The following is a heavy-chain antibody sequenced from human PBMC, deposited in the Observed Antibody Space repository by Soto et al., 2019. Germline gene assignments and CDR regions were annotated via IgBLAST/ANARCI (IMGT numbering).Heavy chain of an antibody. CDR1: GVTFSSDW. J-gene: IGHJ4*02. V-gene: IGHV3-74*01. CDR3: VRGDGDYYDGNGYLGRH. CDR2: INSDGSST. Sequence: GGSLRLSCAASGVTFSSDWMHWVRQAPGKGLVWVSRINSDGSSTSYADSVKGRFTISRDNAKNTLYLQMNSLRAEDTAVYYCVRGDGDYYDGNGYLGRHWGQGTLVTVSS. D-gene: IGHD3-22*01.